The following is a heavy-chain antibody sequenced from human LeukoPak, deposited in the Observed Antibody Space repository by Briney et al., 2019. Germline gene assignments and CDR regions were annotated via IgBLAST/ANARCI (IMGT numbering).Heavy chain of an antibody. Sequence: SVKVSCKASGGTFSNHVMTWVRQAPGQGLEWVGGIISAFGPANYAQKFQGRVTITADESINTAYMELSSLRSEDTAVYYCARGVVPAAITSWFDPWGQGTLVTVSS. J-gene: IGHJ5*02. V-gene: IGHV1-69*13. CDR2: IISAFGPA. CDR1: GGTFSNHV. D-gene: IGHD2-2*01. CDR3: ARGVVPAAITSWFDP.